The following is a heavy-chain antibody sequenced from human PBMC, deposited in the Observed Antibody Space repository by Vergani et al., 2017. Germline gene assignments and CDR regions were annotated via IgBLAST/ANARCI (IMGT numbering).Heavy chain of an antibody. Sequence: QVQVVQSGAEVKKSGASVKVSCKTSGYTFSNYYMHWVRQAPGQGLEWMGIINPSGGHTNYAQKFQGRVTMTRDTSTSTVYMELSSLGSEDTAIYYCARGDYCILTGYRYWGQGTLVTVSA. CDR1: GYTFSNYY. CDR2: INPSGGHT. D-gene: IGHD3-9*01. J-gene: IGHJ4*01. CDR3: ARGDYCILTGYRY. V-gene: IGHV1-46*03.